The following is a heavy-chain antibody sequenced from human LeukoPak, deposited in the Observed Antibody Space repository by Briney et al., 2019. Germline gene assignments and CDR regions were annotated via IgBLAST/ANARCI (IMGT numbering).Heavy chain of an antibody. CDR2: ISNSGTAK. CDR1: GFTFGDYY. J-gene: IGHJ4*02. D-gene: IGHD1-1*01. Sequence: GGSLRLSCATSGFTFGDYYMNWIRQAPGKGLEWVSYISNSGTAKYYADSVKGRSTISRDNAKNSLYLEMNTLRAEDTAVYYCARKQATVPGDYWGQGTLVTVSS. V-gene: IGHV3-11*01. CDR3: ARKQATVPGDY.